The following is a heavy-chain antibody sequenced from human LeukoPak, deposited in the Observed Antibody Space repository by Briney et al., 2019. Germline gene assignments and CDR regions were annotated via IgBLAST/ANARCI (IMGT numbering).Heavy chain of an antibody. D-gene: IGHD6-19*01. CDR1: GYTFTGYY. CDR3: ARSSSITVAGYFDY. Sequence: ASVKVSCKASGYTFTGYYMHWVRQAPGQGLEWMGWINPNSGGTNYAQKFQGRVTMTRDTSISTAYMELSRLRSDDTTVYYCARSSSITVAGYFDYWGQGTLVTVSS. J-gene: IGHJ4*02. CDR2: INPNSGGT. V-gene: IGHV1-2*02.